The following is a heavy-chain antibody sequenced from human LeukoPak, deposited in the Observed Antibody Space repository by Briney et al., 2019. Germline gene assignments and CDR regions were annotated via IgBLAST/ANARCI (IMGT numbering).Heavy chain of an antibody. Sequence: ASVKAACPVDSYTLASYVTTCVRQAPGQGLEWMGWISPHNGDTKFAQNLQARGTMTTDTSTNTAYMELRRMRSDDTAVYYCARLSCRSTACPYVPIDVWGQGTTVTVSS. CDR1: SYTLASYV. J-gene: IGHJ3*01. D-gene: IGHD2-2*01. CDR2: ISPHNGDT. CDR3: ARLSCRSTACPYVPIDV. V-gene: IGHV1-18*01.